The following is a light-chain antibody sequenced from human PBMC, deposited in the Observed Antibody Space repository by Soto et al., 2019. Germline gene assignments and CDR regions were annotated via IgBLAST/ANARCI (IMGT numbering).Light chain of an antibody. CDR3: AAWDDSLNVLV. Sequence: QSVLTQPPSASGPPGQRVTISCAGSSSNIATYTVNWYQQLPGTAPKISMYGNDKRPSGVPDRFSVSKSGTAASLAISWLQAEDEADYHCAAWDDSLNVLVVGTGTKLTVL. CDR2: GND. CDR1: SSNIATYT. J-gene: IGLJ1*01. V-gene: IGLV1-44*01.